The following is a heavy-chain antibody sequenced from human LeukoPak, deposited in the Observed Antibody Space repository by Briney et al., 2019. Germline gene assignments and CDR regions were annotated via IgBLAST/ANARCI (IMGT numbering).Heavy chain of an antibody. D-gene: IGHD3-22*01. CDR1: GGTFSDYY. J-gene: IGHJ4*02. CDR3: ARAGDSSGYSDY. Sequence: SETLSLTCAVYGGTFSDYYWSWIRQPPGKGLEWIGAISHSGRTNYNPSLKSRVSISVDTSRIQFSLKLSSVTAADTALYYCARAGDSSGYSDYWGQGTLVTVSS. CDR2: ISHSGRT. V-gene: IGHV4-34*01.